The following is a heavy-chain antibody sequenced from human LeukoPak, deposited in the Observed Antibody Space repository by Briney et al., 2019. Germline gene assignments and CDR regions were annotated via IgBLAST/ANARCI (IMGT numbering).Heavy chain of an antibody. CDR3: ARTLTVPTNMDV. V-gene: IGHV7-4-1*02. CDR1: DYTFTSYG. J-gene: IGHJ6*04. Sequence: ASVKVSCKASDYTFTSYGISWVRQAPGQGLEWMGWINTNTGNPTYAQGFTGRFVFSLDTSVSTTYLQISSLKAEDTAVYYCARTLTVPTNMDVWGKGTTVTVSS. D-gene: IGHD4-17*01. CDR2: INTNTGNP.